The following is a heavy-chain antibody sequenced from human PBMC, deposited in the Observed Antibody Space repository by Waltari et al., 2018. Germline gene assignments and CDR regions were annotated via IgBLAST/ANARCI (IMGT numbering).Heavy chain of an antibody. CDR3: ARGPSIKWELPGFFDT. V-gene: IGHV4-4*09. J-gene: IGHJ4*02. D-gene: IGHD1-26*01. Sequence: QVRLQESGPGLVKPSQTLAITCTVSGGSLSGLYWSWIRLSPGKGLEWIGFIYTTGGTNYNPAFKNRVTMSADTSRGQFSLRLTSLSASDTATYYCARGPSIKWELPGFFDTWGQGILVTVSS. CDR1: GGSLSGLY. CDR2: IYTTGGT.